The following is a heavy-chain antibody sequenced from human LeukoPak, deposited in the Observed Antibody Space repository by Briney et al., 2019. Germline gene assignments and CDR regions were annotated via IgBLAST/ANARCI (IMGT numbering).Heavy chain of an antibody. D-gene: IGHD4-17*01. CDR2: ISSSSSYI. Sequence: GGSLRLSCAASGFTFSSYSMNWVRQAPGKWLEWVSSISSSSSYIYYADSVKGRFTISRDNAKNSLYLQMNSLRAEDTAVYYCARDLGTTVTTYLDYWGQGTLVTVSS. CDR1: GFTFSSYS. J-gene: IGHJ4*02. V-gene: IGHV3-21*01. CDR3: ARDLGTTVTTYLDY.